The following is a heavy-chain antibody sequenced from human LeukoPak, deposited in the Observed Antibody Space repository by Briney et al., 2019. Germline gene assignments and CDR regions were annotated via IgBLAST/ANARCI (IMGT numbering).Heavy chain of an antibody. Sequence: QPGGSLRLSCAASGFTFSSYWMSWVRQAPGKGLEWVANIKQDGSEKYYVDSVKGRFTISRDNAKNSLYLQMNSLRAEDTAVYYCARGSVRPSEWFPEVPDFDYWGQGTLVTVSS. V-gene: IGHV3-7*01. CDR1: GFTFSSYW. CDR3: ARGSVRPSEWFPEVPDFDY. D-gene: IGHD3-3*01. J-gene: IGHJ4*02. CDR2: IKQDGSEK.